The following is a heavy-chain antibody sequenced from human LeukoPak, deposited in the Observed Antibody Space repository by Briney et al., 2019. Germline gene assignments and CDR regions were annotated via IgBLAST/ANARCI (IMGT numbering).Heavy chain of an antibody. CDR3: ARTSHYVDIAATIPYGIYYFDY. CDR1: GYTFTSYY. CDR2: INPSGGST. D-gene: IGHD5-12*01. Sequence: ASVKVSCEASGYTFTSYYMHWVRQAPGQGLEWMGIINPSGGSTSYAQKFQGRVTMTRDMSTSTVYMELRSLRSDDTAVYYCARTSHYVDIAATIPYGIYYFDYWGQGTLVTVSS. V-gene: IGHV1-46*01. J-gene: IGHJ4*02.